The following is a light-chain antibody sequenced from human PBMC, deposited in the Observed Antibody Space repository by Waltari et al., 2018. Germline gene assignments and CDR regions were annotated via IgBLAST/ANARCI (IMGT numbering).Light chain of an antibody. CDR2: EVS. Sequence: QSALTQPASVSGAPGQSLTISCTDTSSDAGLYKYISWYQQRPGKAPQVILYEVSSRPAGLPHRFSGPKSGNTASLTVSGLQAEDEADYYCVSYRSMSTPYVVFGGGTRLTVL. CDR1: SSDAGLYKY. CDR3: VSYRSMSTPYVV. V-gene: IGLV2-14*01. J-gene: IGLJ2*01.